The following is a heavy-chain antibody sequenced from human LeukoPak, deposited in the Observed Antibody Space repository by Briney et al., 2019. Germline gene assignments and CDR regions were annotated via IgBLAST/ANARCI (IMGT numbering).Heavy chain of an antibody. D-gene: IGHD3-10*01. CDR3: AKGLTGSGAPPYYYGMDV. V-gene: IGHV3-23*01. J-gene: IGHJ6*04. CDR1: GFTFSSYA. Sequence: GGSLRLSCSASGFTFSSYAMSWVRRAPGMGLEGLSAISGGGGSTYYADSVKGRFTITRDNSKNTLYLPMISLRAEDTAVYYCAKGLTGSGAPPYYYGMDVWGKGTTVTVSS. CDR2: ISGGGGST.